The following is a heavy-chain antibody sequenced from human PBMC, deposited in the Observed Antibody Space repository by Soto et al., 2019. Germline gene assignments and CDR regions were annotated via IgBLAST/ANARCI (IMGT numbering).Heavy chain of an antibody. CDR1: GYTFSRNY. CDR2: INPSGGSA. CDR3: ARDYKGISGYGDY. V-gene: IGHV1-46*03. Sequence: QVQLVQSGAEVRKPGASVKISCKATGYTFSRNYMHWVRQVPGQGLEWMGVINPSGGSASYAQDFQGRGTMTGDTSTSTVYMELSSLRSEDTAVYYCARDYKGISGYGDYWGQGTLVTVSS. J-gene: IGHJ4*02. D-gene: IGHD5-12*01.